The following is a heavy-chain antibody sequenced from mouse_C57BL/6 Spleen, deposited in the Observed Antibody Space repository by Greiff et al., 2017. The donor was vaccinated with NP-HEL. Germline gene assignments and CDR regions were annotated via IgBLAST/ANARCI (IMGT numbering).Heavy chain of an antibody. CDR3: ARHYDYLAWFAY. Sequence: VQLQQPGAELVRPGSSVKLSCKASGYTFTSYWMHWVKQRPIQGLEWIGNIDPSDSETHYNQKFKDKATLTVDKSSSTAYMQLSSLTSEDSAVYYCARHYDYLAWFAYWGQGTLVTVSA. D-gene: IGHD2-4*01. V-gene: IGHV1-52*01. CDR2: IDPSDSET. CDR1: GYTFTSYW. J-gene: IGHJ3*01.